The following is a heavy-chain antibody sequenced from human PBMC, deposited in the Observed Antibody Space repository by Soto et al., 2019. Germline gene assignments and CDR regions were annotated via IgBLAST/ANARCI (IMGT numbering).Heavy chain of an antibody. CDR2: ISITSSYI. J-gene: IGHJ4*02. Sequence: GGSLRLSCAVSGITFSTYSMNWVRQAPGKGLEWVSSISITSSYIYYADSLKGRFTVSRDNAKNTLYLQMNSLRAEDTAVYYCAAGIADYYDSSGYYAYWGQGILVTVSS. CDR1: GITFSTYS. V-gene: IGHV3-21*01. D-gene: IGHD3-22*01. CDR3: AAGIADYYDSSGYYAY.